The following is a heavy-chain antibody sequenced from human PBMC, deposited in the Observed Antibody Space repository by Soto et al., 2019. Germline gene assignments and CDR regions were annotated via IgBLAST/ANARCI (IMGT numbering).Heavy chain of an antibody. CDR1: GGTFSSHT. CDR2: IIPTFGTG. Sequence: ASVKVSCKASGGTFSSHTIAWVRQAPGQGLEWMGGIIPTFGTGTNAPKFQGRVAISADASSNTAYMELSSLTPEDTAVYYCASERSAQYFDYWGQGTMVTVSS. V-gene: IGHV1-69*13. D-gene: IGHD1-26*01. CDR3: ASERSAQYFDY. J-gene: IGHJ4*02.